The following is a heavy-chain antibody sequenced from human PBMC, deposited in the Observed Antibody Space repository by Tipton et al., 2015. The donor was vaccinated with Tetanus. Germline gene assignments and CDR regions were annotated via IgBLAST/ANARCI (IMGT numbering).Heavy chain of an antibody. V-gene: IGHV3-33*06. D-gene: IGHD2-2*01. Sequence: SLRLSCAASGFIFSSYGIHWVRQAPGKGLEWLAVSWYDGTDKYYADSVKGRFTISRDNSKSTLYLQMNSLRAEDTAIYYCAKARTTLIYQCLDYWGQGTLVTVSS. CDR2: SWYDGTDK. J-gene: IGHJ4*02. CDR1: GFIFSSYG. CDR3: AKARTTLIYQCLDY.